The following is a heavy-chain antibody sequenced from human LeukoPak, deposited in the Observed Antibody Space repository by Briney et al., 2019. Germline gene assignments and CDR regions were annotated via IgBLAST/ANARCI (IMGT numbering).Heavy chain of an antibody. CDR1: GYTLTELS. V-gene: IGHV1-24*01. Sequence: ASVKVSCKVSGYTLTELSMHWVRQAPGKGLEWMGGFDPEDGETIYAQKFQGRVTMTEDTSTDTAYMELSSLRSEDTAVYYCARDRSLKITIFGVVILGDDAFDIWGQGTMVTVSS. CDR3: ARDRSLKITIFGVVILGDDAFDI. CDR2: FDPEDGET. D-gene: IGHD3-3*01. J-gene: IGHJ3*02.